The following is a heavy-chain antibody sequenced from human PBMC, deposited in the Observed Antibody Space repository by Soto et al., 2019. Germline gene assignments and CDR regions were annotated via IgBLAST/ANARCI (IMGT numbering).Heavy chain of an antibody. CDR2: IYYSGST. CDR3: ARRYGGNFDY. V-gene: IGHV4-59*01. J-gene: IGHJ4*02. D-gene: IGHD1-26*01. CDR1: GGSISSYY. Sequence: QVQLQESGPGLVKPSETLSLTCTVSGGSISSYYWSWIRQPPGQGLEWIGYIYYSGSTNYNPSLQSRVTLSVDTSENQVSLKLSSVTAADTAVYYCARRYGGNFDYWGQGTLVTVSS.